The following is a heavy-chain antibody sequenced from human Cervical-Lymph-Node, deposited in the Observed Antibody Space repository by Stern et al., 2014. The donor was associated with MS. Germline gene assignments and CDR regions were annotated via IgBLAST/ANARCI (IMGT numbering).Heavy chain of an antibody. D-gene: IGHD3-10*01. CDR2: ASYDGNK. Sequence: DQLVETGGGVVQPGRSLRLSCAASGFSFSNYAVHWVLQAPGKGLEWVAVASYDGNKYSADSVKGRFTVSRDNSKNALYLQMNSLRTEDTAVYYCARDRGIDDAFDLWGQGTMVTVSA. CDR3: ARDRGIDDAFDL. J-gene: IGHJ3*01. V-gene: IGHV3-30*01. CDR1: GFSFSNYA.